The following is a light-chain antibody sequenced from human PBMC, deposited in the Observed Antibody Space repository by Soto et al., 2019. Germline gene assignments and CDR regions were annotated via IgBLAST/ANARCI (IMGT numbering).Light chain of an antibody. Sequence: DIQMTQSPSSLSASVGDRVTITCRASQSISSYLNWYQQKPGKAPKLLIYAAPSLQSGVPSRLSGSGSATDFTLTISSLQPEDFATYYCQQSYSTLQTFGQGTKLQI. J-gene: IGKJ2*01. CDR1: QSISSY. V-gene: IGKV1-39*01. CDR3: QQSYSTLQT. CDR2: AAP.